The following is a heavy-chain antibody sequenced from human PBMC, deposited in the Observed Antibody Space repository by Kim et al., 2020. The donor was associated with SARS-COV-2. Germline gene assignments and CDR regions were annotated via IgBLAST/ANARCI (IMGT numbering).Heavy chain of an antibody. J-gene: IGHJ3*02. V-gene: IGHV3-64D*09. Sequence: GGSLRLSCSASGFTFSSYAMHWVRQAPGKGLEYVSAISSNGGSTYYADSVKGRFTISRDNSKNTLYLQMSSLRAEDTAVYYCVKDQLLWFGKLIFDAFDIWGQGTMVTVSS. CDR1: GFTFSSYA. CDR3: VKDQLLWFGKLIFDAFDI. CDR2: ISSNGGST. D-gene: IGHD3-10*01.